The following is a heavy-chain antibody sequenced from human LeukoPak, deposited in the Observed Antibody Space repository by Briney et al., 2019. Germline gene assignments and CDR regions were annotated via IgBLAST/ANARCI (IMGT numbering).Heavy chain of an antibody. Sequence: PSETLSLTCTVSGGSISSSSYYWGWIRQPPGKGLEWIGSIYYSGSTYYNPSLKNRVTISVDTSKKQFSLKLSSVTAADTAVYYCARLPYCSGGSCYSDSFDIWGQGTMVTVSS. CDR1: GGSISSSSYY. V-gene: IGHV4-39*07. J-gene: IGHJ3*02. CDR3: ARLPYCSGGSCYSDSFDI. D-gene: IGHD2-15*01. CDR2: IYYSGST.